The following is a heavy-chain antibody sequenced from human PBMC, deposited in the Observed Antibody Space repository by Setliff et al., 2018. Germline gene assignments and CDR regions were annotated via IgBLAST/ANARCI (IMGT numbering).Heavy chain of an antibody. CDR1: GGFIRDYY. J-gene: IGHJ5*02. V-gene: IGHV4-59*01. CDR3: AAVGIDAGGGWFDP. CDR2: IYYRGTT. Sequence: SETLSLTCTVSGGFIRDYYWNWIRQSPGKGLEWTGYIYYRGTTNYNSSLKSRVTISIDMSKNQFSLKLSSATAADTAVYFCAAVGIDAGGGWFDPWGHGIPVTVSS. D-gene: IGHD1-26*01.